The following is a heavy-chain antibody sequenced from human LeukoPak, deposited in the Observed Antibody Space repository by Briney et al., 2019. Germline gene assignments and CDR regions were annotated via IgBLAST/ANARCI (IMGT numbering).Heavy chain of an antibody. V-gene: IGHV3-74*01. CDR3: VSFYETY. CDR1: GNYW. D-gene: IGHD2/OR15-2a*01. Sequence: GGSLRLSCAASGNYWMHWVRQAPGKGLVWVSHINSDGSWTSYADSVKGRFTISKNNAKNTVYLQMNGLRAEDTAVYYCVSFYETYWGRGTLVTVSS. J-gene: IGHJ4*02. CDR2: INSDGSWT.